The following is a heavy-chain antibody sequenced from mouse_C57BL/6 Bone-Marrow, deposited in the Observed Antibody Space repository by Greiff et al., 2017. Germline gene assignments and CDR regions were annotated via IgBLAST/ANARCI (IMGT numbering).Heavy chain of an antibody. V-gene: IGHV1-9*01. CDR3: ARKGCSNRYSGV. J-gene: IGHJ1*03. CDR1: GYTFTGYW. CDR2: ILPGGGST. D-gene: IGHD2-5*01. Sequence: QVQLLQSGAELMKPGASVKLSCTATGYTFTGYWIEWVKQRPGHGLEWIGEILPGGGSTNYNEKFKGKATFTADTSSNTAYMQLSSLTTEDTAIXDCARKGCSNRYSGVWGKGTTVTVSS.